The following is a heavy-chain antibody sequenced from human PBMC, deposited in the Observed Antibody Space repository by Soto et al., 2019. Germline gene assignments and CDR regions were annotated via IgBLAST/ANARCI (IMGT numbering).Heavy chain of an antibody. V-gene: IGHV4-61*01. J-gene: IGHJ4*02. CDR3: ANYPTTVTSDY. CDR2: IYYSGSN. D-gene: IGHD4-17*01. Sequence: SETLSLTCTVSGGSVSSGSYYWSWIRQPPGKGLEWIGYIYYSGSNNYNPSLKSRVTISIDTSKNQFSLKLSSVTAADTAVYYCANYPTTVTSDYWGQGTLVTVSS. CDR1: GGSVSSGSYY.